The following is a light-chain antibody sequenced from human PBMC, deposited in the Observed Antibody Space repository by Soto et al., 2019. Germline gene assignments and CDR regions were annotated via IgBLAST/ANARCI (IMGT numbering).Light chain of an antibody. CDR3: SSYTSGRSYV. CDR1: ISDVGGYNY. J-gene: IGLJ1*01. CDR2: EVS. V-gene: IGLV2-14*01. Sequence: QSALTQPASVSGSPGQSITISCTETISDVGGYNYVSWYQHHPGKAPKVMIYEVSNRPSGVSNRFSASKSGNTASLTISGLQAEDEADYYCSSYTSGRSYVFGTGTKLTVL.